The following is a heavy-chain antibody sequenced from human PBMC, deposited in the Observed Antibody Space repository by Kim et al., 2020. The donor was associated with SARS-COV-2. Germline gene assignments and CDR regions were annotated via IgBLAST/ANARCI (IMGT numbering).Heavy chain of an antibody. J-gene: IGHJ4*02. D-gene: IGHD2-2*01. Sequence: ADSMKGRFTISRDNAKNTLYLQMNSLRAEDMAVYYCARDCSSTSCSNALWGQGTLVTVSS. CDR3: ARDCSSTSCSNAL. V-gene: IGHV3-74*01.